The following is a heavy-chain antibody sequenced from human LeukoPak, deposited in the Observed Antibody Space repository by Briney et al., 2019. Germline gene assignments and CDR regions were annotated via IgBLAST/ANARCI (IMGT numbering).Heavy chain of an antibody. CDR2: IYTSGST. CDR1: GGSISSGSYY. J-gene: IGHJ3*02. D-gene: IGHD1-26*01. CDR3: AREVVVGATTDDAFDI. Sequence: SETLSLTCTVSGGSISSGSYYWSWIRRPAGKGLEWIGRIYTSGSTNYNPSLKSRVTISVDTSKNQFSLKLSSVTAADTAVYYCAREVVVGATTDDAFDIWGQGTMVTVSS. V-gene: IGHV4-61*02.